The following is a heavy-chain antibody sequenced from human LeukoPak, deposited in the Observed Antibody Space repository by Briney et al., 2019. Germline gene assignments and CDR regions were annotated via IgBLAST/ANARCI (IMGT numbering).Heavy chain of an antibody. Sequence: KAGGSLRLSCAASGFTFSDYYMSWIRQAPGKGLEWVSYISSTGSTIYYADSVKGRFTISRDNAKNSLYLQMNSLRAEDTAVYYCARGRFYYDSSGCAFDIWGRGTMVTVSS. J-gene: IGHJ3*02. CDR1: GFTFSDYY. D-gene: IGHD3-22*01. V-gene: IGHV3-11*01. CDR3: ARGRFYYDSSGCAFDI. CDR2: ISSTGSTI.